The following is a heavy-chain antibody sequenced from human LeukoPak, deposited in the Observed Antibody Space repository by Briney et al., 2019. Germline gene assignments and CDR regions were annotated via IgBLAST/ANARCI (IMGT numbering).Heavy chain of an antibody. J-gene: IGHJ6*03. Sequence: PGGSLRLSCAASGFTFNSYEMNWVRQAPGKGLEWVSYISGRGGTVYYADSVKGRLTISRDNAKNSLYLQMNSLRAEDTAVYYCARDLYYMDVWGKGTTVTVSS. V-gene: IGHV3-48*03. CDR3: ARDLYYMDV. CDR2: ISGRGGTV. CDR1: GFTFNSYE.